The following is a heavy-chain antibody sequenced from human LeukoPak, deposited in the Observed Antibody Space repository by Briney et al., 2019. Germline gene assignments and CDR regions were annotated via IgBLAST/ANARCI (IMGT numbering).Heavy chain of an antibody. J-gene: IGHJ6*03. D-gene: IGHD2-15*01. V-gene: IGHV4-59*01. CDR1: GGSISSYY. CDR3: ARILECSGGSCYSGYYYYYMDV. CDR2: IYYSGRT. Sequence: PSETLSLTCTVSGGSISSYYWSWIRQPPGKGLEWVGYIYYSGRTNYNPSLKSRVTISVDTSKNQFSLKLSSVTAADTAVYYCARILECSGGSCYSGYYYYYMDVWGKGTTVTVSS.